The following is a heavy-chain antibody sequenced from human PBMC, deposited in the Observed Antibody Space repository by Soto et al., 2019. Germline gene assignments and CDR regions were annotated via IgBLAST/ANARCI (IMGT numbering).Heavy chain of an antibody. Sequence: SSVKVSCKASGYTFTSYGISWVRQAPGQGLEWMGWISAYKGNTNYAQKLQGRVTMTTDTSTSTAYMELRSLRSDDTAVYYCARDYCSVGSCRTPYDYWGQGTLVPVSS. CDR3: ARDYCSVGSCRTPYDY. D-gene: IGHD2-15*01. CDR1: GYTFTSYG. V-gene: IGHV1-18*04. J-gene: IGHJ4*02. CDR2: ISAYKGNT.